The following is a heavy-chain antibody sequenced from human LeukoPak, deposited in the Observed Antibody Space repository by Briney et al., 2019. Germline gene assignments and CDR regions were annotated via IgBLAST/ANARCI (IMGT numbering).Heavy chain of an antibody. V-gene: IGHV3-9*01. J-gene: IGHJ4*02. Sequence: PGGSLRLSCAASGFTFDDYAMHWVRQAPGKGLEGVSGISWNSGSIGYADSVKGRFTISRDNAKNSLYLQMNSLRAEDTALYYCAKGGGGDSSGYYYQREFDYWGQGTLVTVSA. CDR3: AKGGGGDSSGYYYQREFDY. CDR2: ISWNSGSI. D-gene: IGHD3-22*01. CDR1: GFTFDDYA.